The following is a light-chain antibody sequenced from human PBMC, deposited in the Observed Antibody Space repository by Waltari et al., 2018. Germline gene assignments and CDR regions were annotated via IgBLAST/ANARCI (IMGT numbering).Light chain of an antibody. CDR2: AAS. CDR3: QQSYSTPRT. V-gene: IGKV1-39*01. J-gene: IGKJ4*01. CDR1: QNITTY. Sequence: DIQMTQSPSSLSASVGDRVTITCRASQNITTYLNWYQQKPGKAPNPLIYAASSLQSGVPSRFSGSGSGTDFTLTISSLQPEDFATYYCQQSYSTPRTFGGGTKVEIK.